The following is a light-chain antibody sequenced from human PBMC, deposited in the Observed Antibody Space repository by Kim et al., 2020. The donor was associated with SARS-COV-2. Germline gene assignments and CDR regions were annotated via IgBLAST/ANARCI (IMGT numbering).Light chain of an antibody. J-gene: IGKJ1*01. CDR1: QRVSNGY. V-gene: IGKV3-20*01. CDR2: GAS. Sequence: SPGESATLSCRASQRVSNGYLAWSQQKPGQAPRRLMYGASSRATGVPDRFSGSGSETDFTLTISRLEPDDFAVYYCQQYHRSPWTFGQGTKVDIK. CDR3: QQYHRSPWT.